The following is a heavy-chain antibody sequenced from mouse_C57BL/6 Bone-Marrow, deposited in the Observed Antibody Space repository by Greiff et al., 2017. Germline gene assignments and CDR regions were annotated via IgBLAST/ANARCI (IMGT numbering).Heavy chain of an antibody. Sequence: QVQLQQSGAELVKTGASVKLSCKASGYTFTSYWMHWVKQRPGQGLEWIGMIHPNSGSTNYNEKFKSKATLTVDKSSSTAYMQLSSLTSADSAVYYCRYYGRSPHWYFDVWGTGTTVTVSS. D-gene: IGHD1-1*01. V-gene: IGHV1-64*01. CDR2: IHPNSGST. J-gene: IGHJ1*03. CDR3: RYYGRSPHWYFDV. CDR1: GYTFTSYW.